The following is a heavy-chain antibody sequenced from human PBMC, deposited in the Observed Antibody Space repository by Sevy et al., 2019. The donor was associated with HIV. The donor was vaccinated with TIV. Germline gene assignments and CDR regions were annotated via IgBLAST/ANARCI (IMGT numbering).Heavy chain of an antibody. CDR2: ISPPNGDT. CDR3: ARAYCSGGSCFSLAF. J-gene: IGHJ4*02. D-gene: IGHD2-15*01. V-gene: IGHV1-18*01. CDR1: GYTFSTYR. Sequence: ASVKVSCKVSGYTFSTYRITWVRQAPGQGLQWMGWISPPNGDTNYAQKLQGRVSMITDSSTTTAYMELKSLRSDDTAVYYCARAYCSGGSCFSLAFWGQGTLVTVSS.